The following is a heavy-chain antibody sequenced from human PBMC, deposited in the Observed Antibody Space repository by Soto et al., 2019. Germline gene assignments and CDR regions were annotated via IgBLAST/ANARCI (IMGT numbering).Heavy chain of an antibody. Sequence: PGGSLRLSCAASGFTFSSYAMSWVRQAPGKGLGWVSAISGSGGSTYYADSVKGRFTISRDNSKNTLYLQMNSLRAEDTAVYYCATGRGVNFYYGMDVWGQGTTVTVSS. V-gene: IGHV3-23*01. CDR3: ATGRGVNFYYGMDV. D-gene: IGHD3-10*01. CDR1: GFTFSSYA. CDR2: ISGSGGST. J-gene: IGHJ6*02.